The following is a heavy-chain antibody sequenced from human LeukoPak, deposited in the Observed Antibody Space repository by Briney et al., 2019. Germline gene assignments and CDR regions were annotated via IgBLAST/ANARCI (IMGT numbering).Heavy chain of an antibody. Sequence: SETLSLTCTVSGDFISSYYWSWIRQPPGKGLEWIGYIYTSGATNYIPDLRGGVTISIERYRHQFSLKLSSVTDADSAVYDCARLTRLSTSPRRYYLDYWGQGTLVTVSA. J-gene: IGHJ4*02. D-gene: IGHD6-6*01. CDR3: ARLTRLSTSPRRYYLDY. V-gene: IGHV4-4*09. CDR1: GDFISSYY. CDR2: IYTSGAT.